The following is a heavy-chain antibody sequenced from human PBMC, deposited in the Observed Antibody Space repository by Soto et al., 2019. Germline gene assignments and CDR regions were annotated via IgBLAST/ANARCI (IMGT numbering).Heavy chain of an antibody. CDR2: IWYDGSNK. V-gene: IGHV3-33*01. D-gene: IGHD3-10*01. CDR1: GFTFSSYG. Sequence: GGSLRLSCAASGFTFSSYGMHWVRQAPGKGLEWVAVIWYDGSNKYYADSVKGRFTIPRDNSKNTLYLQMNSLRAEDTAVYYCAREEKVRGYGNWFDPWGQGTLVTVSS. J-gene: IGHJ5*02. CDR3: AREEKVRGYGNWFDP.